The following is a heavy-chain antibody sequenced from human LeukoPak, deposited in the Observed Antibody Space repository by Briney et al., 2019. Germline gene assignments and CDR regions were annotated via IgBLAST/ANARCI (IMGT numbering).Heavy chain of an antibody. CDR2: IYHSGST. CDR1: GGSISTSNW. CDR3: ARKTYDSSGLIPHPGVFDI. V-gene: IGHV4-4*02. J-gene: IGHJ3*02. D-gene: IGHD3-22*01. Sequence: SETLSLTCAVSGGSISTSNWWSWVRQPPGKGLEWIGEIYHSGSTNYNPSLKSRVTISVDKSKNQFSLKLSSVTAADTAVYYCARKTYDSSGLIPHPGVFDIWGQGTMVTVSS.